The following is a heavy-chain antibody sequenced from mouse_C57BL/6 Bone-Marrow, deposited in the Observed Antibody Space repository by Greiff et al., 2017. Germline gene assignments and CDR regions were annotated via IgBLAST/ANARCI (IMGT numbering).Heavy chain of an antibody. Sequence: EVKLVESGGDLVKPGGSLKLSCAASGFTFSSYGMSWVRQTPDKRLEWVATISSGGSYTYYPDSVKGRFTISRDNAKNTLYLQMSSLKSEDTAMYYCARWGGYYYGSSYGYWGQGTTLTVSS. CDR1: GFTFSSYG. CDR3: ARWGGYYYGSSYGY. CDR2: ISSGGSYT. D-gene: IGHD1-1*01. J-gene: IGHJ2*01. V-gene: IGHV5-6*01.